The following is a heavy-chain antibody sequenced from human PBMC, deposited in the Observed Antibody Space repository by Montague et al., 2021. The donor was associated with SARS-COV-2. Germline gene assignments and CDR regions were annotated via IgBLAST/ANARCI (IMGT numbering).Heavy chain of an antibody. V-gene: IGHV3-30*04. D-gene: IGHD2-2*01. CDR3: ARQLIVFVPAAPGSPTHETYDYAMDV. J-gene: IGHJ6*02. CDR1: GFTFSSYA. Sequence: SLRLSFSAPGFTFSSYAMHWVRQAPGKGLEWVAVISYDGSNKYYVDSVKGRFSISRDNSKNTLYLQMNSLRAEDTAVYYCARQLIVFVPAAPGSPTHETYDYAMDVWGQGTTVTVSS. CDR2: ISYDGSNK.